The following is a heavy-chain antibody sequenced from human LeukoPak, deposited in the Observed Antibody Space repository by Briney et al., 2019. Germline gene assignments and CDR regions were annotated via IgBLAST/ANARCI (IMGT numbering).Heavy chain of an antibody. Sequence: GGSLRPSCAASGFTFSSYSMNWVRQAPGKGLEWVSSISSSSSYICYADSVKGRFTISRDNAKNSLYLQMNNLRAEDTAVYYCAKATGYLLWGQGTLVTVSS. CDR3: AKATGYLL. V-gene: IGHV3-21*04. CDR2: ISSSSSYI. J-gene: IGHJ4*02. D-gene: IGHD1-14*01. CDR1: GFTFSSYS.